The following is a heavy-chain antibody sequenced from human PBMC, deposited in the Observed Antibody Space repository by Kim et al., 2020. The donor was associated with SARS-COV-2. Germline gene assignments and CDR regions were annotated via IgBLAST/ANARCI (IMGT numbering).Heavy chain of an antibody. CDR1: GFTVSSNY. Sequence: GGSLRLSCAASGFTVSSNYMSWVRQAPGKGLEWVSVIYSGGSTYYADSVKGRFTISRHNSKNTLYLQMNSLRAEDTAVYYCARVKLFTGLFYGMDVWGQGTTVTVSS. D-gene: IGHD2-15*01. CDR2: IYSGGST. J-gene: IGHJ6*02. V-gene: IGHV3-53*04. CDR3: ARVKLFTGLFYGMDV.